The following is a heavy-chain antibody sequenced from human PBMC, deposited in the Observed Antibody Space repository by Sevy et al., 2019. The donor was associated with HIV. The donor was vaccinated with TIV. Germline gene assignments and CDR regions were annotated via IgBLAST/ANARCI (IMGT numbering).Heavy chain of an antibody. D-gene: IGHD3-22*01. CDR2: IFYSGAT. V-gene: IGHV4-31*03. Sequence: SETLSLTCSVSGVSISNGGNYWAWVRQHPGKGLEWIGSIFYSGATFYNPSLEGRLSISVDTSENLLSLRLSSVTAADTAVYFCARIFRAPYYYNTDGYYRNWGQGTQVTVSA. J-gene: IGHJ4*02. CDR3: ARIFRAPYYYNTDGYYRN. CDR1: GVSISNGGNY.